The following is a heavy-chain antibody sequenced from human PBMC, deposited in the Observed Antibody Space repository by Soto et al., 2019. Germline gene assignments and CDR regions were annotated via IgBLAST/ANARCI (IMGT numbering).Heavy chain of an antibody. Sequence: LSLTCTVSGGSISSGGYYWSWIRQHSGKGLEWIGYIYYSGSTYYNPSLKSRVTISVDTSKNQFSLKLSSVTAADTAVYYCARLRYFDWLVFDIWGQGTMVTVSS. CDR1: GGSISSGGYY. J-gene: IGHJ3*02. D-gene: IGHD3-9*01. CDR2: IYYSGST. CDR3: ARLRYFDWLVFDI. V-gene: IGHV4-31*03.